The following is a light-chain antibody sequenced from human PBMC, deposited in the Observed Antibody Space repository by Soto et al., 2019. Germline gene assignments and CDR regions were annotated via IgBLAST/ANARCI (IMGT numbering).Light chain of an antibody. CDR2: DVS. Sequence: QSALTQPASLSGSPGQSITISCTGTSSDVGGYNYVSWYQQHPGKAPKLMIYDVSNRPSGVSNRFSGSKSGNTASLTISGLQAEDEADYYCCSYTRSSTRVFGTGTKVTVL. J-gene: IGLJ1*01. CDR3: CSYTRSSTRV. V-gene: IGLV2-14*01. CDR1: SSDVGGYNY.